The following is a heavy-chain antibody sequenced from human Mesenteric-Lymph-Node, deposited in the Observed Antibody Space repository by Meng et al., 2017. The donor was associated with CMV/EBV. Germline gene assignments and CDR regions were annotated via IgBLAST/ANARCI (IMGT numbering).Heavy chain of an antibody. J-gene: IGHJ6*02. CDR3: ARMWGGVYCSSTSCYKNYYYGMDV. D-gene: IGHD2-2*02. CDR2: IGTAGDT. CDR1: GFTFSSYD. Sequence: GESLKISCAASGFTFSSYDMHWVRQATGKGLEWVSAIGTAGDTYYPGSVKGRFTISRENAKNSLYLQMNSLRAGDTAVYYRARMWGGVYCSSTSCYKNYYYGMDVWGQGTTVTVSS. V-gene: IGHV3-13*01.